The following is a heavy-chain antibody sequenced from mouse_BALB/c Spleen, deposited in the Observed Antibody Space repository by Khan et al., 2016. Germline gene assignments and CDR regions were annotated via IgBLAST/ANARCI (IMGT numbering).Heavy chain of an antibody. V-gene: IGHV3-2*02. D-gene: IGHD1-1*02. CDR3: SRSGNYFDY. CDR2: ISSSGIT. Sequence: EVQLQESGPGLVKPSQSLSLSCTVTGYSITSGFAWNWIRQFPGNKLEWMGYISSSGITSYNPSLKSRISITRDTSKNQFFLHLSSVTTEDTATYYCSRSGNYFDYWGQGTTLTVSS. CDR1: GYSITSGFA. J-gene: IGHJ2*01.